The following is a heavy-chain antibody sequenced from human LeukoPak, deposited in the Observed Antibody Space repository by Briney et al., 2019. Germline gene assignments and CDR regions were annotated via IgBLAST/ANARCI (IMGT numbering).Heavy chain of an antibody. CDR2: IYHSGST. CDR3: ARDPSSSWYHFDY. CDR1: GGSISSGGYY. D-gene: IGHD6-13*01. J-gene: IGHJ4*02. Sequence: PSETLSLTCTVSGGSISSGGYYWSWIRQPPGKGLEWIGYIYHSGSTYYNPSLKSRVTMSVDTSKNQFSLKLSSVTAADTAVYYCARDPSSSWYHFDYWGQGTLVTVSS. V-gene: IGHV4-30-2*01.